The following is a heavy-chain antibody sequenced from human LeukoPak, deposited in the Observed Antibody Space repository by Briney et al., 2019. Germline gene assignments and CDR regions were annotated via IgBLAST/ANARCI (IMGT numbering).Heavy chain of an antibody. CDR2: IYHSGST. D-gene: IGHD3-10*01. J-gene: IGHJ4*02. CDR1: GGSFSGYY. Sequence: SETLSLTCAVYGGSFSGYYWSWIRQPPGKGLEWIGSIYHSGSTYYNPSLKSRVTISVDTSKNQFSLKLSSVTAADTAIYYCARHRRYYGVGIYYSDFDYWGQGTLVTVSS. CDR3: ARHRRYYGVGIYYSDFDY. V-gene: IGHV4-34*01.